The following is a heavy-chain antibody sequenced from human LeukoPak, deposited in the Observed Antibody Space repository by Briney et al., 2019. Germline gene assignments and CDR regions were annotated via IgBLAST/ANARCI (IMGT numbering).Heavy chain of an antibody. CDR2: IKQDGSET. Sequence: GGSLRLSCAASGFTFSTFWMRWVRQAPGRGLEWMASIKQDGSETFYVDSVKGRFTISRDNAKYSLYPQMNSLGAEDTAVYYCVRGGWWYEYWGQGTLVTVSS. CDR1: GFTFSTFW. V-gene: IGHV3-7*05. CDR3: VRGGWWYEY. D-gene: IGHD2-15*01. J-gene: IGHJ4*02.